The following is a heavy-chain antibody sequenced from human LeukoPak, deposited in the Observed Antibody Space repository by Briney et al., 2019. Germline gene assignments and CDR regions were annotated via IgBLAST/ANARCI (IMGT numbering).Heavy chain of an antibody. J-gene: IGHJ4*02. CDR1: GGSISSYY. CDR3: AREAEITRFDY. Sequence: SETLSLTCTVSGGSISSYYWSWIRQPAGKGLEWIGRIYTSGSTNYNPSLKSRVTMSVDTSKNQFSLQLNSVTPEDTAVYYCAREAEITRFDYWGQGTLVTVSS. CDR2: IYTSGST. D-gene: IGHD5-24*01. V-gene: IGHV4-4*07.